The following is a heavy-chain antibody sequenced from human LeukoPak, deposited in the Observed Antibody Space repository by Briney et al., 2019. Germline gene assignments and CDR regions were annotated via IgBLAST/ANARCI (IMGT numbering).Heavy chain of an antibody. J-gene: IGHJ5*02. CDR3: AREDYDILTGYPRFDP. D-gene: IGHD3-9*01. V-gene: IGHV4-61*02. CDR2: IYTSGST. Sequence: SETLSLTCTVSGGPISSGSYYWSWIRQPAGKGLEWIGRIYTSGSTNYNPSLKSRVTISVDTSKNQFSLKLSSVTAADTAVYYCAREDYDILTGYPRFDPWGQGTLVTVSS. CDR1: GGPISSGSYY.